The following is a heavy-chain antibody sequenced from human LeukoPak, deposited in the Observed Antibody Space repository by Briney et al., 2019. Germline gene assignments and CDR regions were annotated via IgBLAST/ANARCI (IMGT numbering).Heavy chain of an antibody. CDR1: GGSLSSSSYY. V-gene: IGHV4-39*07. Sequence: SETLSLTCTVSGGSLSSSSYYWGWIRQPPGKGLEWIGSIYYSGSTYYNPSLKSRVTISVDTSKNQFSLKLSSVTAADTAVYYCARQVSGSLVYSRAHDYGDYRFVYFDYWGQGTLVTVSS. CDR2: IYYSGST. CDR3: ARQVSGSLVYSRAHDYGDYRFVYFDY. J-gene: IGHJ4*02. D-gene: IGHD4-17*01.